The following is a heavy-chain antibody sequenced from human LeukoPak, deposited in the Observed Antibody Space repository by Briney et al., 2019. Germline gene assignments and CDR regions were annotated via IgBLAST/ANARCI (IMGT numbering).Heavy chain of an antibody. D-gene: IGHD1-14*01. CDR1: GFTFSTYS. CDR3: ARGADRFDY. V-gene: IGHV3-48*01. Sequence: GGSLRLSCAASGFTFSTYSMNWVRQAPGKGLEWLSYTSSSSISIYYADSVKGRLTISRDNAKNSVYLHMNSLKAEDTAVYYCARGADRFDYWGQGTLVTVSS. CDR2: TSSSSISI. J-gene: IGHJ4*02.